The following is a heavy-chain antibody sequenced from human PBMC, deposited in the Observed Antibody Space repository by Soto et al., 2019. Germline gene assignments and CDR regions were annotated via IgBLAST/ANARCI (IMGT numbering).Heavy chain of an antibody. D-gene: IGHD2-2*01. Sequence: SETLSLTCAVSGGSIRSYYWTWIRQPPGKGLEWIGDIHFSGSTNYNPSLKSRVTISVDTSENQFSLKLSSVTAADTALYYCARLKYRPWIGVDPWGQGTLVTVSS. CDR3: ARLKYRPWIGVDP. CDR1: GGSIRSYY. CDR2: IHFSGST. V-gene: IGHV4-59*01. J-gene: IGHJ5*02.